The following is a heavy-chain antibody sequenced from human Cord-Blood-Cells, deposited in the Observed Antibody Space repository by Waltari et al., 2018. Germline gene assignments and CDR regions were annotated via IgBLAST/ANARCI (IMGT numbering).Heavy chain of an antibody. D-gene: IGHD2-15*01. V-gene: IGHV4-39*01. CDR1: GGSISSSSYY. J-gene: IGHJ3*02. CDR2: SYYSGGA. CDR3: ARTLGGSYYAFDI. Sequence: QLQLQESGPGLVKPSETLSLTCTASGGSISSSSYYWGWIRQPPGRGLEWIGSSYYSGGANQTPALRRRVTISVDTSKIQFSLKLSAVTAADTAVYYCARTLGGSYYAFDIWGQGTMVTVSS.